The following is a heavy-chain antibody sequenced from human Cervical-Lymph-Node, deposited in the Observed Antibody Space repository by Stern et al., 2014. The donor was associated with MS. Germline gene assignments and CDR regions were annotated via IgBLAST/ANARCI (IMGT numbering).Heavy chain of an antibody. CDR2: IYYSGST. D-gene: IGHD6-13*01. CDR1: GGSISSSSYY. Sequence: QVQLQESGPGLVKPSETLSLTCTVSGGSISSSSYYWGWIRQPPGKGLEWIGSIYYSGSTYYNPSLKSRVTISVDTSKTHFSLKLSSVTAADTAVYYCARLRSGVFYFDYWGQGTLVTVSS. J-gene: IGHJ4*02. CDR3: ARLRSGVFYFDY. V-gene: IGHV4-39*01.